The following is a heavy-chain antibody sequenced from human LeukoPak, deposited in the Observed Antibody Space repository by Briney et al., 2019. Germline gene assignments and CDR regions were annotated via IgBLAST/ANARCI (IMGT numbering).Heavy chain of an antibody. CDR2: ISYDGSNK. J-gene: IGHJ4*02. Sequence: GGSLRLSCAASGFTFSSYGMHWVRQAPGKGLEWVAVISYDGSNKYYADSVKGRFTISRDNSKNTLYLQMNSLRAEDTAVYYCARPQYYYDSSGYSYWGQGTLVTVSS. D-gene: IGHD3-22*01. CDR1: GFTFSSYG. V-gene: IGHV3-30*03. CDR3: ARPQYYYDSSGYSY.